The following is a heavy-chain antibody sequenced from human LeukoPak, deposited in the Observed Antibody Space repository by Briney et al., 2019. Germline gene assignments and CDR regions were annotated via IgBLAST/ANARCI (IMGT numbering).Heavy chain of an antibody. Sequence: GGSLRLSCTASGFTFDNYAMIWVRQAPGKGLEWVSVISGSAGSTYYADSVKGRFTISRDNSKNTLYLQMNSLRAEDTALYYCAKDLSIASRPVLSHWGQGTTVTVSS. D-gene: IGHD6-6*01. V-gene: IGHV3-23*01. CDR2: ISGSAGST. CDR3: AKDLSIASRPVLSH. J-gene: IGHJ6*02. CDR1: GFTFDNYA.